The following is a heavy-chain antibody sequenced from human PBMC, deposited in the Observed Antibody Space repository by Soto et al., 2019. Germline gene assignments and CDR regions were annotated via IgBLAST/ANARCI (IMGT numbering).Heavy chain of an antibody. J-gene: IGHJ4*02. CDR2: IYSSGST. CDR3: AATPRY. CDR1: GGSITSYY. V-gene: IGHV4-59*01. D-gene: IGHD2-15*01. Sequence: QVQLQESGPGLVKPSETLSLTCTVSGGSITSYYWNWIRQPPGKGLEWIGYIYSSGSTNYNPSLGGRGSMSLDTSKNEVSLNVTSVTAADTAVYYCAATPRYWGQGRLVTVSS.